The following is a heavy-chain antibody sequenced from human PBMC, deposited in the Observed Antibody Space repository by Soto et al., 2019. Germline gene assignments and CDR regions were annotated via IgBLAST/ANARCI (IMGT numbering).Heavy chain of an antibody. CDR1: GFIVSDYY. CDR2: IYGGGRT. V-gene: IGHV3-53*02. Sequence: VQLVETGGGSTQPGGSLRLSCAASGFIVSDYYMNWVRQAPGKGLEWVSVIYGGGRTYYADSVKGRFTISRDNYKNTLYLQMDSLRAEDTAVYYCGRGEHIVALKSSEYYFEFWGQGTLVTVSS. CDR3: GRGEHIVALKSSEYYFEF. D-gene: IGHD5-12*01. J-gene: IGHJ4*02.